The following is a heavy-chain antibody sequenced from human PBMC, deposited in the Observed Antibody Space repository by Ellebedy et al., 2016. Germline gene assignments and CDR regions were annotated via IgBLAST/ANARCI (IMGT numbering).Heavy chain of an antibody. CDR1: RYTLTELS. CDR3: TTYSYGSGSYYKRGMDV. J-gene: IGHJ6*02. Sequence: ASVKVSXKVSRYTLTELSMHWVRQAPGKGLEWMGGYDPEDGETIYAQKFQGRVTMTEDTSTDTAYMELSSLRSEDTAVYYCTTYSYGSGSYYKRGMDVWGQGTTVTVSS. CDR2: YDPEDGET. V-gene: IGHV1-24*01. D-gene: IGHD3-10*01.